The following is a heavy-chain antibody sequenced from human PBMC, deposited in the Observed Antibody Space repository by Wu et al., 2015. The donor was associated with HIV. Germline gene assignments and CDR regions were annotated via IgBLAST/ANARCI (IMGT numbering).Heavy chain of an antibody. D-gene: IGHD3-3*01. V-gene: IGHV1-69*13. CDR2: IIPIFGTA. CDR3: ARRTPYYDFWSGYDWFDP. J-gene: IGHJ5*02. CDR1: GGTFSSYA. Sequence: QVQLVQSGAEVKKFGSSVKVSCKASGGTFSSYAISWVRQAPGQGLEWMGRIIPIFGTANYAQKFQGRVTITADESTSTAYMELSSLRSEDTAVYYCARRTPYYDFWSGYDWFDPWGQGTLVTVSS.